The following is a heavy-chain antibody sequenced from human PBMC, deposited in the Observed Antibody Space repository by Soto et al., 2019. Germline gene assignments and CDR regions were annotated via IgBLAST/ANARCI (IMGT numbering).Heavy chain of an antibody. J-gene: IGHJ6*02. Sequence: QVQVVQSGAEVKKPGASVKVSCKASGYTFTTYYIHWVRQAPGQGLEWMGVINPRGGSRTYAQKYQGRGTMIRDTSTSTTYMEQSSLISEDTAVYYCAGDRGRGGSYYIDFCGMDVWTEATTVTV. CDR1: GYTFTTYY. CDR3: AGDRGRGGSYYIDFCGMDV. V-gene: IGHV1-46*01. CDR2: INPRGGSR. D-gene: IGHD1-26*01.